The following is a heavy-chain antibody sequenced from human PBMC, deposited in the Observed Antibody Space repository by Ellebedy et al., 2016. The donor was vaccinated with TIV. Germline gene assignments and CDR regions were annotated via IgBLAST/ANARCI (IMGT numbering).Heavy chain of an antibody. J-gene: IGHJ4*02. CDR1: GYTFSMYA. Sequence: AASVKVSCKASGYTFSMYAIHWVRQARGQSLEWMAWISVGSGNTKYSQKFQDRFTISWDTSAHTAYMDLNSLTSEDTAVYYCARSDSIYIDYWGQGTLVTVSS. CDR3: ARSDSIYIDY. D-gene: IGHD2-21*01. V-gene: IGHV1-3*01. CDR2: ISVGSGNT.